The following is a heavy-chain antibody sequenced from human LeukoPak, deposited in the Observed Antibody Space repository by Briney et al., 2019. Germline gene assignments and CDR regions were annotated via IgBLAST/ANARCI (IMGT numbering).Heavy chain of an antibody. V-gene: IGHV3-21*01. CDR1: GFTFSSYS. CDR2: ISSSSSYI. CDR3: ARDPTLGRSGWYYYHYMDV. Sequence: GGSLRLSCAASGFTFSSYSMNWVRQAPGKGLEWVSSISSSSSYIYYADSVKSRFTISRDNAKNSLYLQMNSLRAEDTAVYYCARDPTLGRSGWYYYHYMDVWGKGTTVTVSS. D-gene: IGHD6-19*01. J-gene: IGHJ6*03.